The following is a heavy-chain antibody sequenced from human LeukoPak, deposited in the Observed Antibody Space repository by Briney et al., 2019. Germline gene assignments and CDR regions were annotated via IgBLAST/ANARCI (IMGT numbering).Heavy chain of an antibody. V-gene: IGHV1-18*01. D-gene: IGHD3-10*01. CDR3: ARDPLDEYGSGSYYFDY. CDR1: GYTFTSYG. J-gene: IGHJ4*02. Sequence: ASVKVSCKTSGYTFTSYGISWVRQAPGQGLEWMGWISAYNRNTNYAQKFQGRVTMTTDTSTSTAYMELRSLRSDDTAVYYCARDPLDEYGSGSYYFDYWGQGTLVTVSS. CDR2: ISAYNRNT.